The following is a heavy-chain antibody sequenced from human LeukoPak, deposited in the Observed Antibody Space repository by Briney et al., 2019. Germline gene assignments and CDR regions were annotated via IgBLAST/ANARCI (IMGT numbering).Heavy chain of an antibody. J-gene: IGHJ3*02. CDR3: ASQGYYYDSSGYQNDAFDI. CDR2: IYHSGST. Sequence: SETLSLTCTVSGGSISSGGYYWSWIRQPPGKGLEWIGYIYHSGSTYYNPSLKSRVTISVDRSKNQFSLKLSSVTAADTAVYYCASQGYYYDSSGYQNDAFDIWGQGTMVTVSS. CDR1: GGSISSGGYY. V-gene: IGHV4-30-2*01. D-gene: IGHD3-22*01.